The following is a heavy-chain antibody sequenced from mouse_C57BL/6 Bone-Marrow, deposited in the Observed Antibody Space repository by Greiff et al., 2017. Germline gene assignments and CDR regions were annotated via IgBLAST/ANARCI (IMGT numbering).Heavy chain of an antibody. J-gene: IGHJ2*01. CDR3: ARHSYYYGSYDY. Sequence: EVQGVESGGGLVQPGGPLKLSCAASGFTFSDYYMYWVRQTPEKRLEWVAYISNGGGSTYYPDTVKGRFTISRDNAKNTLYLQMSRLNSEDTAMYYCARHSYYYGSYDYWGQGTTLTVSS. D-gene: IGHD1-1*01. CDR1: GFTFSDYY. V-gene: IGHV5-12*01. CDR2: ISNGGGST.